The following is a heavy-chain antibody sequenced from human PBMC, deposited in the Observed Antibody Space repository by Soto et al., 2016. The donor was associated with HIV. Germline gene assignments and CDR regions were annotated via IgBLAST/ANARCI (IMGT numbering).Heavy chain of an antibody. CDR2: NLLSWKX. Sequence: QVQLQESGPGLVKPSETLSLTCNFSTDSSRSFSWSWVRQSPGKGLEWIASNLLSWKXSLQSRLKSRITKSLDTSKSQFSLKMNSMTIADTAVYYCAAWACRPCGHLDYWGQGSSSPSPQ. CDR3: AAWACRPCGHLDY. J-gene: IGHJ4*02. CDR1: TDSSRSFS. D-gene: IGHD6-6*01. V-gene: IGHV4-59*01.